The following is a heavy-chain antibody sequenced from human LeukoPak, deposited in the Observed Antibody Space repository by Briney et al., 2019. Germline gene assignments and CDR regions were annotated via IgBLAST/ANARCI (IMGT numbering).Heavy chain of an antibody. D-gene: IGHD2-15*01. V-gene: IGHV1-18*01. Sequence: ASVKVSCKASGYTFTSYGISWVRQAPGQGLEWMGWISAYNGNTNYAQKLQGRVTMTTDTSTSTAYMELRSLRSEDTAMYYCARDHCSPGTCLGGHWGQGTLVTVSS. CDR3: ARDHCSPGTCLGGH. J-gene: IGHJ4*02. CDR1: GYTFTSYG. CDR2: ISAYNGNT.